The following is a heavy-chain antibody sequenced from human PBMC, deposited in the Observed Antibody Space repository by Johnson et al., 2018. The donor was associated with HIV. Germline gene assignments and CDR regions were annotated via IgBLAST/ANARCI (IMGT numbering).Heavy chain of an antibody. CDR2: ITFNGGDT. V-gene: IGHV3-NL1*01. CDR3: ARDGRDLVTRGAFDI. Sequence: QVLLVESGGGVVQPGRSLRLSCAASGFTFSSYGMHWVRQHPGKGLEWVSLITFNGGDTAYSDSVKGRFTISRDNAKNSLYLQMDSLRPEDTAVYYCARDGRDLVTRGAFDIWGQGTMVTVSS. CDR1: GFTFSSYG. J-gene: IGHJ3*02. D-gene: IGHD5-18*01.